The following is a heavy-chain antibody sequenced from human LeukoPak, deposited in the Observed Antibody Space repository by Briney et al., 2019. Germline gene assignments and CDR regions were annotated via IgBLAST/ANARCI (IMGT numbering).Heavy chain of an antibody. CDR2: IFTSGIISGNT. J-gene: IGHJ3*02. V-gene: IGHV4-4*07. Sequence: PSETLSLTCIGSGGSTSSYYWSWIRQPPGKGLEWIGRIFTSGIISGNTNYNPSLASRVTMSVDASKKQFSLKLTSVTAADTAIYFCARDRYYYDTSAYYSAFETWGQGTMVTVSS. CDR1: GGSTSSYY. CDR3: ARDRYYYDTSAYYSAFET. D-gene: IGHD3-22*01.